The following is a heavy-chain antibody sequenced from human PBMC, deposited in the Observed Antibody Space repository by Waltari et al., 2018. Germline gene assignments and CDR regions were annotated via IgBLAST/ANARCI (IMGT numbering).Heavy chain of an antibody. D-gene: IGHD4-4*01. J-gene: IGHJ4*02. CDR2: IYSGSSR. CDR1: GFTVSSNY. CDR3: AGGAYSYSYLDY. Sequence: EVQLVESGGGLIQPGGSLRLSCAASGFTVSSNYISWVRQAPGKGVEWVAVIYSGSSRYYADSVRGRFTISRDNSKNTLYLQMNSLRAEDTAVYFCAGGAYSYSYLDYWGQGTLVTVSS. V-gene: IGHV3-53*01.